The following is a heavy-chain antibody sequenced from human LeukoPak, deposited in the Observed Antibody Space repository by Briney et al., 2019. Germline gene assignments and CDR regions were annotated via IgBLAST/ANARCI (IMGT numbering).Heavy chain of an antibody. CDR3: ARGVLRYFDWLLGYFDY. Sequence: ASVKVSCKASGYTFTSYGISWVRQAPGQGLERMGWISAYNGNTNYAQKLQGRVTMTTDTSTSTAYMELRSLRSDDTAVYYCARGVLRYFDWLLGYFDYWGQGTLVTVSS. J-gene: IGHJ4*02. D-gene: IGHD3-9*01. CDR2: ISAYNGNT. CDR1: GYTFTSYG. V-gene: IGHV1-18*04.